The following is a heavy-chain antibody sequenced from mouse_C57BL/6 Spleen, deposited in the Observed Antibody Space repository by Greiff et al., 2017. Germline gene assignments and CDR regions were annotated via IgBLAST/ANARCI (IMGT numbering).Heavy chain of an antibody. J-gene: IGHJ1*03. CDR1: GYTFTDYE. CDR3: TSSYDGLYFDV. CDR2: IDPETGGT. D-gene: IGHD2-3*01. V-gene: IGHV1-15*01. Sequence: VKLQESGAELVRPGASVTLSCKASGYTFTDYEMHWVKQTPVHGLEWIGAIDPETGGTAYNQKFKGKAILTADKSSSTAYMELRSLTSEDSAVYYCTSSYDGLYFDVWGTGTTVTVSS.